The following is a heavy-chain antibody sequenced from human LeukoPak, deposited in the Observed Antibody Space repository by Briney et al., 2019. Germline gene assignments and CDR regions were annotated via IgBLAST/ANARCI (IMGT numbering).Heavy chain of an antibody. CDR3: ARDRSDGCFDY. Sequence: SVKVSCKASGGTFSSYAISWVRRAPGQGLEWMGRIIPILGIANYAQKFQGRVTITADKSTSTAYMELSSLRSEDTAVYYCARDRSDGCFDYWGQRTLVTVSS. CDR2: IIPILGIA. CDR1: GGTFSSYA. J-gene: IGHJ4*02. D-gene: IGHD6-19*01. V-gene: IGHV1-69*04.